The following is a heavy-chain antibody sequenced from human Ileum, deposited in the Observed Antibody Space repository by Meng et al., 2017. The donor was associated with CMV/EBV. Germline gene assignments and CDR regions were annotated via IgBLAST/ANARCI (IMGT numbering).Heavy chain of an antibody. V-gene: IGHV3-30*02. CDR2: IRFDGSNE. J-gene: IGHJ4*02. Sequence: GGSLRLSCAASGFAFNAHSVHWVRQFPGQGLEWVAFIRFDGSNENYADSVRGRFIISRDNSKNTLSLQMNILRPEDTAVYFCATDRAQSGGYYFDFWGQGPLVTVSS. D-gene: IGHD3-16*01. CDR3: ATDRAQSGGYYFDF. CDR1: GFAFNAHS.